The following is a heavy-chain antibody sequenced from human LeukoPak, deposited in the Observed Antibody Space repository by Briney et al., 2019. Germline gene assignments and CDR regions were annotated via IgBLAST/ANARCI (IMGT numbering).Heavy chain of an antibody. CDR1: GFTFSSYA. J-gene: IGHJ5*02. D-gene: IGHD5-24*01. CDR2: ISSNGGRT. V-gene: IGHV3-23*01. Sequence: GGSLRLSCAASGFTFSSYAMSWVRQAPGKGLEWVSAISSNGGRTYYADSVKGRFTISRDNSKNTLYLQMNSLRAEDTALYYCAKVAEMDTILGKFDNWGQGTLVTVSS. CDR3: AKVAEMDTILGKFDN.